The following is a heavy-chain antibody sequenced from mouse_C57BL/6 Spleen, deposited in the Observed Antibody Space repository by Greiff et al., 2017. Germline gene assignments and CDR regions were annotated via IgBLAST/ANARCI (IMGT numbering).Heavy chain of an antibody. J-gene: IGHJ2*01. V-gene: IGHV1-39*01. CDR1: GYSFTDYN. CDR3: ARSVTTVGPHFGY. Sequence: EVKLMESGPELVKPGASVKISCKASGYSFTDYNMNWVKQSNGKSLEWIGVINPNYGTTSYNQKFKGKATLTVDQSSSTAYMQLNRLTSEDSAVYYCARSVTTVGPHFGYWGQGTTLTVSS. D-gene: IGHD1-1*01. CDR2: INPNYGTT.